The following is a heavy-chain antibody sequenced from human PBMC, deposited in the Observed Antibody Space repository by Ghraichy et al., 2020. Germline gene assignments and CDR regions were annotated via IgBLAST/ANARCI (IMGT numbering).Heavy chain of an antibody. CDR3: ARGRPSSGGLDWFDP. J-gene: IGHJ5*02. CDR2: IYYSGST. Sequence: SETLSLTCTVSGGSIRSYYWSWIRQPPGKGLEWIGYIYYSGSTKYNPSLKSRVTISVDTSKNQFSLKLRSVTAADTAVYYCARGRPSSGGLDWFDPWGQGTLVTVSP. CDR1: GGSIRSYY. D-gene: IGHD2-15*01. V-gene: IGHV4-59*01.